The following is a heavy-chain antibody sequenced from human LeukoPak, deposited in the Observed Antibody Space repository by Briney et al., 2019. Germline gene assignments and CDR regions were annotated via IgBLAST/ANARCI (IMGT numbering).Heavy chain of an antibody. CDR2: IYYSGST. D-gene: IGHD2-2*01. CDR1: GGSISSGGYY. J-gene: IGHJ4*02. V-gene: IGHV4-31*03. Sequence: SETLSLTCTVSGGSISSGGYYWSWIRQHPGKGLEWIGYIYYSGSTYYNPSLKSRVTTSVDTSKNQFSLKLSSVTAADTAVYYCARGYCSSTSCYESFGYFDYWGQGTLVTVSS. CDR3: ARGYCSSTSCYESFGYFDY.